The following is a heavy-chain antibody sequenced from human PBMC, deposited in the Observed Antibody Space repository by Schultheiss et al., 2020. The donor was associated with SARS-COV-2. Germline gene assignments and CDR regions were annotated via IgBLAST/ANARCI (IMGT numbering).Heavy chain of an antibody. CDR3: ARDGYATYYYGMDV. CDR2: IYYSGST. Sequence: SETLSLTCTVSGGSVSSGGYNWSWIRQPPGKGLEWIGYIYYSGSTNYNPSLKSRVTLSLDTSKKQFSLKLSSVTAADTAVYYCARDGYATYYYGMDVWGQGTTVTVSS. CDR1: GGSVSSGGYN. D-gene: IGHD5-12*01. J-gene: IGHJ6*02. V-gene: IGHV4-61*08.